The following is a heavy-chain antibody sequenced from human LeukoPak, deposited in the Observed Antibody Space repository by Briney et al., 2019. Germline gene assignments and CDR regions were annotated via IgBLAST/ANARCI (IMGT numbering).Heavy chain of an antibody. CDR2: INTNTGNP. D-gene: IGHD6-13*01. J-gene: IGHJ4*02. CDR1: EYTFTSYA. CDR3: ARTLGSSYSNFDY. V-gene: IGHV7-4-1*02. Sequence: ASVKDSCKASEYTFTSYAMNWVRQAPGQGLEWMGWINTNTGNPTYAQGFTGRFVFSLDSSVSTAYLQISSLKTEDTAVYYCARTLGSSYSNFDYWGQGTLVTVSS.